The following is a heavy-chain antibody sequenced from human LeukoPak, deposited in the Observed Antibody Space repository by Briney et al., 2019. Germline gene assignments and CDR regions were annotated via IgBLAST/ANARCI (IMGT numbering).Heavy chain of an antibody. CDR3: SREYSSSSRAD. J-gene: IGHJ4*02. CDR2: IYYSGST. D-gene: IGHD6-6*01. V-gene: IGHV4-39*02. Sequence: PSETLSLTCTVSGGSISSTSYFWGWIRQPPGQGLEWIGSIYYSGSTFYSPSLKSRVTISVGTSKNQFSLKLSSVTAVDTAVYYCSREYSSSSRADWGQGTLVTVSS. CDR1: GGSISSTSYF.